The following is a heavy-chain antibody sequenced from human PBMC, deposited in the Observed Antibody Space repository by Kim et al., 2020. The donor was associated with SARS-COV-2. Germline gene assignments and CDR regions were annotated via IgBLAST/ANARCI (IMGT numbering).Heavy chain of an antibody. J-gene: IGHJ6*02. D-gene: IGHD1-26*01. Sequence: ASVKVSCKVSGYTLTELSMHWVRQAPGKGLEWMGGFDPEDGETIYAQKFQGRVTMTEDTSTDTAYMELSSLRSEDTAVYYCATSPAIVGAPDDYYYYYGMDGWGQGTRVTVSS. CDR3: ATSPAIVGAPDDYYYYYGMDG. CDR2: FDPEDGET. CDR1: GYTLTELS. V-gene: IGHV1-24*01.